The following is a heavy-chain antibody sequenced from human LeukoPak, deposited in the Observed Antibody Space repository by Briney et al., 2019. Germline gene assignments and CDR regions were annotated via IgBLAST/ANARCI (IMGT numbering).Heavy chain of an antibody. J-gene: IGHJ3*02. CDR2: IIPIFGTA. CDR1: GGTFSSYA. Sequence: ASVKVSCKASGGTFSSYAISWVRQAPGQGLEWMGGIIPIFGTANYAQKFQGRVTITADKSTSTAYMELSSLRSEDTAVYYCARDRVYYYDSSGQGAFDIWGQGTMVTVSS. D-gene: IGHD3-22*01. V-gene: IGHV1-69*06. CDR3: ARDRVYYYDSSGQGAFDI.